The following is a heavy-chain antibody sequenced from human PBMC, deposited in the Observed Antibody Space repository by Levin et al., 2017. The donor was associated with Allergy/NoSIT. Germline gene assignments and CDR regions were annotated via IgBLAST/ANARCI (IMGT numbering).Heavy chain of an antibody. V-gene: IGHV3-66*02. CDR1: GFTVSSNY. CDR2: IYSGGST. Sequence: GGSLRLSCAASGFTVSSNYMSWVRQAPGKGLEWVSVIYSGGSTYYADSVKGRFTISRDNSKNTLYLQMNSLRAEDTAVYYCARGSGSTYPKPHYYYYYMDVWGKGTTVTVSS. J-gene: IGHJ6*03. D-gene: IGHD3-10*01. CDR3: ARGSGSTYPKPHYYYYYMDV.